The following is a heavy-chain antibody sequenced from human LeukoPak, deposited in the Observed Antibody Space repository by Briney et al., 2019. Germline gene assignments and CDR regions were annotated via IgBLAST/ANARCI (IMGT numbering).Heavy chain of an antibody. CDR3: ARHLNWVDIVVVPAAIFD. J-gene: IGHJ4*02. CDR2: IYPGDSDT. D-gene: IGHD2-2*02. CDR1: GYTFANYW. Sequence: GESLKISCQGSGYTFANYWIAWVRQMPGKGLEWMGVIYPGDSDTKYSPSFQGQVTISADKSISTAYLQWSSLKASDTAMYYCARHLNWVDIVVVPAAIFDWGQGTLVTVSS. V-gene: IGHV5-51*01.